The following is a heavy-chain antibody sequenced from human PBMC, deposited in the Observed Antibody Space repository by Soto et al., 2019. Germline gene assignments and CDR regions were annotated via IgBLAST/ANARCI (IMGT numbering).Heavy chain of an antibody. Sequence: SETLSLTCTVSGGSISSYYWSWIRQPPGKGLEWIGYIYYSGSTNYNPSLKSRVTISVDTSKNQFSLKLSSVTAADTAVYYCARDRGMNWGTLDYWGQGTLVTVSS. CDR2: IYYSGST. V-gene: IGHV4-59*01. D-gene: IGHD7-27*01. CDR3: ARDRGMNWGTLDY. CDR1: GGSISSYY. J-gene: IGHJ4*02.